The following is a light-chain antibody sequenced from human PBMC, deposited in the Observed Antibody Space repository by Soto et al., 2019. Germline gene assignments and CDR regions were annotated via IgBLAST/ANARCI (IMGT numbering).Light chain of an antibody. J-gene: IGLJ2*01. Sequence: QSALTQPASVSGSPGQSITISCTGTSSDVGGYNYVSWYQQHPGKVPKLMIYEVSNRPSGVSNRFSGSKSGNTASLTISGLPAEDEADYYCSSYTSSNTLVFGGGTKLTVL. CDR3: SSYTSSNTLV. CDR1: SSDVGGYNY. CDR2: EVS. V-gene: IGLV2-14*01.